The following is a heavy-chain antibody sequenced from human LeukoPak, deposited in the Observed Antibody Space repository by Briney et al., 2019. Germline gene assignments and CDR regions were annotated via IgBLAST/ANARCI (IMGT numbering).Heavy chain of an antibody. D-gene: IGHD3-22*01. Sequence: SETLSLTCAVYGGSFSGYYWSWIRQPPGKGLEWIGEINHSGSTNYNPSLKSRVTISVDTSKNQFSLKLSSVTAADTAVYYCATYSSLNTREFQYWGQGTLVTVSP. CDR2: INHSGST. CDR3: ATYSSLNTREFQY. CDR1: GGSFSGYY. V-gene: IGHV4-34*01. J-gene: IGHJ1*01.